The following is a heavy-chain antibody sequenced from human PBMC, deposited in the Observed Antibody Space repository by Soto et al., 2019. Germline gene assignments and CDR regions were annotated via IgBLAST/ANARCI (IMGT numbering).Heavy chain of an antibody. J-gene: IGHJ4*02. CDR2: IWYDGSNK. D-gene: IGHD6-6*01. Sequence: PGGSLRLSCAASGFTFSSYGMHWVRQAPGKGLEWVAVIWYDGSNKYYADSVKGRFTISRDNSKNTLYLQMNSLRAEDTAVYYCARGRKSSIAARPAYFDYWGQGTLVTVSS. CDR3: ARGRKSSIAARPAYFDY. V-gene: IGHV3-30*19. CDR1: GFTFSSYG.